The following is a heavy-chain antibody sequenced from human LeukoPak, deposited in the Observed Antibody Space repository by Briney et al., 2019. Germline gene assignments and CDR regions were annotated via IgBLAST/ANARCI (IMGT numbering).Heavy chain of an antibody. CDR2: IIGTGGST. Sequence: PGGSLRLSCAASGFTFSSYAMSWVRQAPGKGLEWVSAIIGTGGSTYFADSVKGRFTISRDNSKNTVYLQMSGLRAEDTAVYYCAKQLGYCSDGSCYFPYWGQGTLVTVSS. D-gene: IGHD2-15*01. V-gene: IGHV3-23*01. CDR1: GFTFSSYA. J-gene: IGHJ4*02. CDR3: AKQLGYCSDGSCYFPY.